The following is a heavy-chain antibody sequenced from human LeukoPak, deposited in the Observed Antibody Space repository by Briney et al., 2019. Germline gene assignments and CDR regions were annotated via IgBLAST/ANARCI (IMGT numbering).Heavy chain of an antibody. CDR3: ARSVGGDSARDNFDY. CDR1: GVTFSSYA. CDR2: IRPIFGTT. V-gene: IGHV1-69*05. Sequence: GASVKLSCTASGVTFSSYAISWVRQAPGQGLEWMAGIRPIFGTTYYAEKFKGRFTISTDESKSTFYLQLSSLRSEDTAVYYCARSVGGDSARDNFDYWGQGTLVTVSS. J-gene: IGHJ4*02. D-gene: IGHD2-21*02.